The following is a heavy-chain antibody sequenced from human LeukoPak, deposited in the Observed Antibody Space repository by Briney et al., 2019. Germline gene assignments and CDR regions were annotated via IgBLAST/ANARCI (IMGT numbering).Heavy chain of an antibody. D-gene: IGHD2-8*02. CDR3: ARSTGRGSPVDY. Sequence: GASVKVSCKASGYTFTGYYMHWVRQAPGQGLEWMGWISAYNGNTNYAQKLQGRVTMTTDTSTSTAYMELRSLRSDDTAVYYCARSTGRGSPVDYWGQGTLVTVSS. CDR1: GYTFTGYY. CDR2: ISAYNGNT. V-gene: IGHV1-18*04. J-gene: IGHJ4*02.